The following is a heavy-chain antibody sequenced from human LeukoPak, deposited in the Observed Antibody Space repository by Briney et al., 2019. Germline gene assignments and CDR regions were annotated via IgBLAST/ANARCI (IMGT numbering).Heavy chain of an antibody. CDR1: GFTVSSNY. Sequence: GGPLRLSCAASGFTVSSNYMSWVRQAPGKGLEWVSVIYSGGSTYYADSVKGRFTISRDNSKNTLYLQMNSLRAEDTAVYYCARDWYCGGDCSDAFDIWGQGTMVTVSS. V-gene: IGHV3-53*01. D-gene: IGHD2-21*02. CDR3: ARDWYCGGDCSDAFDI. J-gene: IGHJ3*02. CDR2: IYSGGST.